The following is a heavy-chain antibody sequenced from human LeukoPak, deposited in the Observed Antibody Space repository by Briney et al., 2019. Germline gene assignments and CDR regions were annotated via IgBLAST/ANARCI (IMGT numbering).Heavy chain of an antibody. J-gene: IGHJ6*03. V-gene: IGHV3-21*01. D-gene: IGHD4-17*01. Sequence: GGSLRLSCAASGFTFSSYSMNWVRQAPGKGLEWVSSISNSSSYIYYADSVKGRFTISRDNAKNSLYLQMNSLRAEDTAVYYCARVVEGRDYGERLYYYYYMDVWGKGTTVTVSS. CDR3: ARVVEGRDYGERLYYYYYMDV. CDR2: ISNSSSYI. CDR1: GFTFSSYS.